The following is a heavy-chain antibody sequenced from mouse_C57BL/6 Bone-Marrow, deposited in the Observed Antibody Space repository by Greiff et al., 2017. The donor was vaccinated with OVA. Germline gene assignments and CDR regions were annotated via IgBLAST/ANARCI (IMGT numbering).Heavy chain of an antibody. Sequence: QVQLQQPGAELVRPGTSVKMSCKASGYTFTNYWIGWAKQRPGHGLEWIGDLYPGGGYTNYNEKFKGKATLTAAKSSSTAYMQFSSLTSEYAAIYDCATHYYGSSPFAYWGQGTLVTVSA. D-gene: IGHD1-1*01. CDR3: ATHYYGSSPFAY. CDR1: GYTFTNYW. CDR2: LYPGGGYT. J-gene: IGHJ3*01. V-gene: IGHV1-63*01.